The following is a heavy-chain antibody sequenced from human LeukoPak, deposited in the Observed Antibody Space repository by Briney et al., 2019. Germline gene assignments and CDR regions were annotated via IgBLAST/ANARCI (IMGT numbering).Heavy chain of an antibody. CDR2: MNPNSGNT. CDR3: ARSLHHYYDSSGYPLDYGMDV. Sequence: ASVKVSCKASGYIFSSYYMHWVRQAPGQGLEWMGWMNPNSGNTGYAQKFQGRVTMTRNTSISTAYMELSSLRSEDTAVYYCARSLHHYYDSSGYPLDYGMDVWGQGTTVTVSS. D-gene: IGHD3-22*01. V-gene: IGHV1-8*02. CDR1: GYIFSSYY. J-gene: IGHJ6*02.